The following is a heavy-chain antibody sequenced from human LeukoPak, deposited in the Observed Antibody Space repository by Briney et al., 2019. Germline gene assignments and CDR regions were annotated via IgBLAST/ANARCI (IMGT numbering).Heavy chain of an antibody. CDR3: ARRGYTYAYEYYYYYYMDV. Sequence: PGGSLRLSCAASGFTFSSYSMNWVRQAPGKGLEWVSYISSSGSTIYYADSLKGRFIISRDNAKNSLYLQMNSLGAEDTAVYYCARRGYTYAYEYYYYYYMDVWGKGTTVTVSS. J-gene: IGHJ6*03. CDR2: ISSSGSTI. CDR1: GFTFSSYS. V-gene: IGHV3-48*01. D-gene: IGHD5-18*01.